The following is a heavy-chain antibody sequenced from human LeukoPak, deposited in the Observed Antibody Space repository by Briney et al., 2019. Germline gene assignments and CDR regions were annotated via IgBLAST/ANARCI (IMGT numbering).Heavy chain of an antibody. J-gene: IGHJ4*02. CDR1: GFTFSIYA. D-gene: IGHD6-19*01. Sequence: PGGSLRLSCAASGFTFSIYAMSWVRQAPGKGLGWVSAISGSGGSTYNADSVKGRFTISRDNSKNALYLRMNSLRAEDTAVYYCAKDGIAVAGYFDYWGQGTLVTVSS. CDR2: ISGSGGST. V-gene: IGHV3-23*01. CDR3: AKDGIAVAGYFDY.